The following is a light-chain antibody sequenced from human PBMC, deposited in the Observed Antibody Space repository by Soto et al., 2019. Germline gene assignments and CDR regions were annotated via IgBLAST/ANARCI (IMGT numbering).Light chain of an antibody. V-gene: IGKV3-15*01. J-gene: IGKJ2*01. CDR2: GAS. CDR3: QQYNNWPFMYT. CDR1: QSVSRN. Sequence: EIVMTQSPATLSVSPGERATLSCRASQSVSRNLAWYQQKPGQAPRLLIYGASDRVAGLPARFSGSGSGTEFTLTISSLQSEDFAVYYCQQYNNWPFMYTFGQGTKLEIK.